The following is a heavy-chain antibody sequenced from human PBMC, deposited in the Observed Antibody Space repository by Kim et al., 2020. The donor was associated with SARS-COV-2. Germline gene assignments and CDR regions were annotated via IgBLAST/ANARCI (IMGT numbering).Heavy chain of an antibody. Sequence: GESLKISCKGSGYSFEDYWIAWVRRMPGKGLEWVGLIHPSASDTTYSRSFQGQVTMSVDRSITTAYLQWSSLRAPDTAIYYGARHRAAGGGYYYGMDVWGQGTTVTVSS. J-gene: IGHJ6*02. V-gene: IGHV5-51*01. D-gene: IGHD6-25*01. CDR2: IHPSASDT. CDR3: ARHRAAGGGYYYGMDV. CDR1: GYSFEDYW.